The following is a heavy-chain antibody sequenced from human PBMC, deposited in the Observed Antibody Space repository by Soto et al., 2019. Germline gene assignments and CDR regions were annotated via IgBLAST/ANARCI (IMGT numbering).Heavy chain of an antibody. V-gene: IGHV3-30-3*01. CDR3: ARDRVTMIVVVITNGMDV. J-gene: IGHJ6*02. Sequence: GGSLRLPCAASGFTFSSYAMHWVRQAPGKGLEWVAVISYDGSNKYYADSVKGRFTISRDNSKNTLYLQMNSLRAEDTAVYYCARDRVTMIVVVITNGMDVWGQGTTVTVSS. CDR1: GFTFSSYA. CDR2: ISYDGSNK. D-gene: IGHD3-22*01.